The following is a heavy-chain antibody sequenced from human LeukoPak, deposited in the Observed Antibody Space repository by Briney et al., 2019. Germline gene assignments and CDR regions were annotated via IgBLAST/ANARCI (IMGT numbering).Heavy chain of an antibody. J-gene: IGHJ4*02. CDR2: INHSGST. Sequence: SETLSLTCAVYGGSFSGYYWSWIRQPPGKGLEWIGEINHSGSTNYNPSLESRVTISVDTSKNQFSLKLSSVTAADTAVYYCARLSLAAWGQGTLVTVSS. D-gene: IGHD3-3*02. CDR3: ARLSLAA. V-gene: IGHV4-34*01. CDR1: GGSFSGYY.